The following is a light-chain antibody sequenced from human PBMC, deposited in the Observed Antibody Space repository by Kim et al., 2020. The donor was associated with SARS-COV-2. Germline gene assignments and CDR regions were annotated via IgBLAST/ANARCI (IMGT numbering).Light chain of an antibody. CDR1: QVVISTY. V-gene: IGKV3-20*01. Sequence: SQGKIPPPPARAIQVVISTYLASYQQKPGQAPRLLIYLTSTRASGIPDRFTGSGSGTAFTLTITKLEPEDFAVYYCQQYGSIPRTFGHGTRLEI. CDR3: QQYGSIPRT. J-gene: IGKJ5*01. CDR2: LTS.